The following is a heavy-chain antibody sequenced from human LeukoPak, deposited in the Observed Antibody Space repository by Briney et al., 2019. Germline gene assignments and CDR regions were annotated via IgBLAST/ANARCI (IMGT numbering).Heavy chain of an antibody. D-gene: IGHD6-13*01. CDR2: ISGSGGST. V-gene: IGHV3-23*01. CDR1: GFAFSSYA. J-gene: IGHJ4*02. CDR3: AKVRGSSWYYSD. Sequence: GGSLRLSCAASGFAFSSYAMSWVRQAPGKGLEWVSAISGSGGSTYYADSVKGRFTISRDNSKNTLYLQMNSLRAEDTAVYYCAKVRGSSWYYSDWGQGTLVTASS.